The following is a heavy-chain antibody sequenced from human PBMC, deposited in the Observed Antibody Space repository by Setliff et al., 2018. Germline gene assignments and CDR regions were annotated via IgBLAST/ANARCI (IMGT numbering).Heavy chain of an antibody. CDR3: VRTFNGSPADR. Sequence: PSETLSLTCTVSDVSISSSSFYWAWIRQPPGKGLEWIGSIYYSGSTYYNPSLTSRVTISEDMSENQISLKLNPVTAADTAVYYCVRTFNGSPADRWGQGTLVTVS. J-gene: IGHJ5*02. CDR2: IYYSGST. V-gene: IGHV4-39*01. CDR1: DVSISSSSFY. D-gene: IGHD2-2*01.